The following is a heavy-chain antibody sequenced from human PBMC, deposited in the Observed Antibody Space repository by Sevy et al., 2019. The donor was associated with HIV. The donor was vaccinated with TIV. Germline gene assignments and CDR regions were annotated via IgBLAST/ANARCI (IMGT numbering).Heavy chain of an antibody. CDR1: GFTFSRYT. J-gene: IGHJ4*02. V-gene: IGHV3-21*06. Sequence: GESLKISCAASGFTFSRYTMHWVRQAPGKGLEWVSSITSDATYISYADSLRGRFTISRDNAKNSLFLQMSSLRAEDTAVYFCARDIATYSTGSYIRYFDYWDQGTLVTVSS. CDR3: ARDIATYSTGSYIRYFDY. D-gene: IGHD6-19*01. CDR2: ITSDATYI.